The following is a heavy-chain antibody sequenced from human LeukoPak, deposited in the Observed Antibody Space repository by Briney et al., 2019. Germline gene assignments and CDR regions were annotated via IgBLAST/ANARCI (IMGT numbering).Heavy chain of an antibody. CDR3: AKVGSPGVVVVAATPYYFDY. CDR2: ISGSGGST. J-gene: IGHJ4*02. V-gene: IGHV3-23*01. D-gene: IGHD2-15*01. Sequence: GGSLRLSCAASGFTFSSYAMSWVRQAPGKGLEWVSAISGSGGSTYYADSVKGRFTIPRDNSKDTLYLQMNSLRAEDTAVYYCAKVGSPGVVVVAATPYYFDYWGQGTLVTVSS. CDR1: GFTFSSYA.